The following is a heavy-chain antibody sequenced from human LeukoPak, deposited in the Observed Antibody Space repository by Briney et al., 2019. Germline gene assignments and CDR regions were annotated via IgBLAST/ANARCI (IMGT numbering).Heavy chain of an antibody. CDR2: IKPTSGDS. CDR3: STEDKYCTTTTCGDY. CDR1: GYTFTAYY. Sequence: ASVKVSCKASGYTFTAYYVHWVRQAPGQGLEWMGYIKPTSGDSNYAQKFQDRVTMTRDTSISTAYLELSGLTSGDTAVYYCSTEDKYCTTTTCGDYWGQGTLVTVSS. V-gene: IGHV1-2*02. J-gene: IGHJ4*02. D-gene: IGHD2-2*01.